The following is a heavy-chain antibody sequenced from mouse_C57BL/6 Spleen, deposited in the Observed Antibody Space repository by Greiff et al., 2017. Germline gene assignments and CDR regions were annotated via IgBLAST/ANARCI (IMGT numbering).Heavy chain of an antibody. V-gene: IGHV2-5*01. CDR3: AKKGIYDGYYDAMDY. CDR2: IWRGGST. J-gene: IGHJ4*01. Sequence: QVQLKQSGPGLVQPSPSLSITCTVSGFSLTSYGVHWVRQSPGKGLEWLGVIWRGGSTDYNAAFMSRLSITKDNSKSQVFFKMNSLQADDTAIYYCAKKGIYDGYYDAMDYWGQGTSVTVSS. D-gene: IGHD2-3*01. CDR1: GFSLTSYG.